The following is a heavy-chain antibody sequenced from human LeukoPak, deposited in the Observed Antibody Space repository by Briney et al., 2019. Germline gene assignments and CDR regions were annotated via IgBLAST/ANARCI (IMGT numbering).Heavy chain of an antibody. J-gene: IGHJ6*02. CDR2: MNPNSGNT. CDR3: TRDSSDIVVVPAAIDFYYYYGMDV. V-gene: IGHV1-8*01. D-gene: IGHD2-2*01. Sequence: ASVKVSCKASGYTFTSYDINWVRQATGQGLEWMGWMNPNSGNTGYAQKFQGRVTMTRNTSISTAYMELSSLRSEDTAVYYCTRDSSDIVVVPAAIDFYYYYGMDVWGQGTTVTVSS. CDR1: GYTFTSYD.